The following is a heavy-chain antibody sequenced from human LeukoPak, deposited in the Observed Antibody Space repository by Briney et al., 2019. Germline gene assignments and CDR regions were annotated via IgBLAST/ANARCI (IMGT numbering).Heavy chain of an antibody. J-gene: IGHJ6*04. CDR2: ISYDGSNK. CDR3: AKDPSPLYCSSTSCSPYGMDV. Sequence: GGSLRLSCVASGFTFSSYWMSWVRQAPGKGLEWVAVISYDGSNKYYADSVKGRFTISRDNSKNTLYLQMNSLRAEDTAVYYCAKDPSPLYCSSTSCSPYGMDVWGKGTTVTVSS. D-gene: IGHD2-2*01. CDR1: GFTFSSYW. V-gene: IGHV3-30*18.